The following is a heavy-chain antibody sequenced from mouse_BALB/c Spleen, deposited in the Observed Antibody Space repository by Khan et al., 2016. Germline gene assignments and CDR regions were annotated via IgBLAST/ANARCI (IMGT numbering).Heavy chain of an antibody. D-gene: IGHD2-4*01. CDR2: ILPGSGSS. CDR1: GYTFSTYW. CDR3: ARFYYDYDYCIDY. J-gene: IGHJ4*01. Sequence: QVQLQQSGAELMKPGASVKISCKATGYTFSTYWIEWVKQRPGHGLEWIGEILPGSGSSNYNEKLKGKATFTADTSSNTVYMQLSSLTSEDSAVYYCARFYYDYDYCIDYWGQGTSVTVSS. V-gene: IGHV1-9*01.